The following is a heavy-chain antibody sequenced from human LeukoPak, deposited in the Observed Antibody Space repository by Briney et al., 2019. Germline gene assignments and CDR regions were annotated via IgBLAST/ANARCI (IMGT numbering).Heavy chain of an antibody. CDR2: IYTSGST. Sequence: TLSLTCTVSGGSISSGSYYWSWIRQPAGKGLEWIGRIYTSGSTNYNPSLKSRVTISVDTSKNQFSLKLCSVTAADTAVYYCARVLLGYSSSQGWFDPWGQGTLVTVSS. CDR1: GGSISSGSYY. D-gene: IGHD6-13*01. J-gene: IGHJ5*02. V-gene: IGHV4-61*02. CDR3: ARVLLGYSSSQGWFDP.